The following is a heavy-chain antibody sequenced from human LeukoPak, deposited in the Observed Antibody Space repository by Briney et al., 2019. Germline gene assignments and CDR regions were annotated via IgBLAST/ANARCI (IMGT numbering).Heavy chain of an antibody. CDR2: IWYDGSKK. CDR3: ARVANITTFGMDV. J-gene: IGHJ6*02. Sequence: PGRSVRLSCAPSGFTFSSFGMHGVRQAPGKGLEWVAVIWYDGSKKYYADSVKGRFTISRDNSKNTLYLQMSSLRGEDTSVYYCARVANITTFGMDVWGQGTTVTVSS. CDR1: GFTFSSFG. V-gene: IGHV3-33*01. D-gene: IGHD3-9*01.